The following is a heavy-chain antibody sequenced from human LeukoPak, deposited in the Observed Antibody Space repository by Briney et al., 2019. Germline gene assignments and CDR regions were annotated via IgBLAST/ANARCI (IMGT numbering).Heavy chain of an antibody. J-gene: IGHJ4*02. CDR2: INPNSGGT. CDR3: AREGRNGYNEGYFDY. Sequence: ASVKVSCKASGYTFTGYYMHWVRQAPGQGLDWMGWINPNSGGTKYAQNFQGRVTLTTDTSINTAYMELSSLRSDDMAVYYCAREGRNGYNEGYFDYWGQGTPVTVSS. CDR1: GYTFTGYY. D-gene: IGHD5-24*01. V-gene: IGHV1-2*02.